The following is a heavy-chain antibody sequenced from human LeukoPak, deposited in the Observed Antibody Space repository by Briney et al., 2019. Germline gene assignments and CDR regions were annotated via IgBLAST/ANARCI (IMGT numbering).Heavy chain of an antibody. CDR3: ARDYSGYAYIDY. D-gene: IGHD5-12*01. J-gene: IGHJ4*02. Sequence: SETLSLTCAVYGGSFSGYYWSWIRQPPGKGLEWIGYIYYSGSTYYNPSLKSRITISVDTSKNQFSLKLSSVTAADTAVYYCARDYSGYAYIDYWGQGTLVTVSS. CDR2: IYYSGST. CDR1: GGSFSGYY. V-gene: IGHV4-34*09.